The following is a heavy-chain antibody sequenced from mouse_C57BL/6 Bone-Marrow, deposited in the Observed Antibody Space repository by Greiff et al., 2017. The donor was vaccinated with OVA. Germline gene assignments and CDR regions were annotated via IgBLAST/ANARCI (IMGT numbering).Heavy chain of an antibody. CDR2: IRNKANNHAT. CDR1: GFTFSDAW. Sequence: EVQRVESGGGLVQPGGSMKLSCAASGFTFSDAWMDWVRQSPEKGLEWVAEIRNKANNHATYYAESVKGRFTISRDDSKSSVYLQMNSLRAEDTGIYYCIGYYGSSSPLFDYWGQGTTLTVSS. CDR3: IGYYGSSSPLFDY. J-gene: IGHJ2*01. V-gene: IGHV6-6*01. D-gene: IGHD1-1*01.